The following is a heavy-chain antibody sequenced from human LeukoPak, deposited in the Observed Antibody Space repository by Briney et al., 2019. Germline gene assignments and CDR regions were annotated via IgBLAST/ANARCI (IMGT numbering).Heavy chain of an antibody. J-gene: IGHJ4*02. D-gene: IGHD2-2*01. CDR1: AGTFSSYA. CDR3: SRASPAAAMKGYFDY. V-gene: IGHV1-69*04. CDR2: IIPILGIA. Sequence: SVKIFCKASAGTFSSYAISRVRQAPGQELEWMGRIIPILGIANYSQKFQGRDTTTADKSTSTAYMELSSRMSADTAVHYYSRASPAAAMKGYFDYWGQGTLVTVSS.